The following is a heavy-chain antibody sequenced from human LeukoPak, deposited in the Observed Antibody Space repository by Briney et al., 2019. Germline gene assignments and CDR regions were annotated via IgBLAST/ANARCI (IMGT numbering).Heavy chain of an antibody. CDR3: AKVRAEGVWYFDL. D-gene: IGHD3-16*01. CDR1: GFIFSAYP. J-gene: IGHJ2*01. CDR2: ISDRGVAT. V-gene: IGHV3-23*01. Sequence: PGGSLRLSCVASGFIFSAYPMTWVRQAPGKGLEGVSGISDRGVATYHADSVKGRFTISRDNFKNILYLQMDSLRADDTAVYYCAKVRAEGVWYFDLWGRGTLVTVSS.